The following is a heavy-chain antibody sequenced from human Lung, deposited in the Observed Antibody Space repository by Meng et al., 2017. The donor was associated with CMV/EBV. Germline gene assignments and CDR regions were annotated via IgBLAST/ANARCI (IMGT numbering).Heavy chain of an antibody. CDR3: AKGRRWVVTGGYVDC. Sequence: SLKISCAASRFTFGEYAMHWVRQAPGKGLEWVSGISWNSANIAYADSVKGRFTISRDNAENSLYLQMNSLRPEDTALYYCAKGRRWVVTGGYVDCWGPGTLVTVSS. D-gene: IGHD2-21*02. CDR1: RFTFGEYA. V-gene: IGHV3-9*01. CDR2: ISWNSANI. J-gene: IGHJ4*02.